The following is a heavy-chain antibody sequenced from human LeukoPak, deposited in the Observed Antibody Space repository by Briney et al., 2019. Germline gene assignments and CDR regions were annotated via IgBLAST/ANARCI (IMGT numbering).Heavy chain of an antibody. CDR2: IYPGDSDT. J-gene: IGHJ4*02. CDR3: ASSLPYSGSYY. D-gene: IGHD1-26*01. Sequence: GEPLKISCKGSGYSFTSYWIGWVGQMPGKGLEWMGIIYPGDSDTRYSPSFQGQVTISADKSISTAYLQWSSLKASDTAMYYCASSLPYSGSYYWGQGTLVTVSS. V-gene: IGHV5-51*01. CDR1: GYSFTSYW.